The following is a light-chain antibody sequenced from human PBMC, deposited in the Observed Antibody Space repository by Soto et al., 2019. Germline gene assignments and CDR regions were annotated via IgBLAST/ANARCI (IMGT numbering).Light chain of an antibody. V-gene: IGKV1-6*01. J-gene: IGKJ5*01. Sequence: AIQLNQSPASLSASVGDRVTISCRASRDIRNVLAWYQHAPGKDPKLLIYGASILHSGVPSRFSGSGSGTDFTLTIRSLLHEDFETYYCLQDFNYPITLGQGTRLEIK. CDR3: LQDFNYPIT. CDR1: RDIRNV. CDR2: GAS.